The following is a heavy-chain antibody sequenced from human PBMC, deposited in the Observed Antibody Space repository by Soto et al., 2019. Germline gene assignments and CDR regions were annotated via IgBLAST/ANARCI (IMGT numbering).Heavy chain of an antibody. D-gene: IGHD1-7*01. CDR3: ARVPTGTTWVTSEY. Sequence: SETLSLTCTVSGGSISGSYWSWIRQTPGKGLEWIGYLYYSGNTNYNPSLKSRVTTSVDTSKNQFSLKLSSVTAADTAVYYCARVPTGTTWVTSEYWGQGTLVTVSS. CDR2: LYYSGNT. CDR1: GGSISGSY. J-gene: IGHJ4*02. V-gene: IGHV4-59*01.